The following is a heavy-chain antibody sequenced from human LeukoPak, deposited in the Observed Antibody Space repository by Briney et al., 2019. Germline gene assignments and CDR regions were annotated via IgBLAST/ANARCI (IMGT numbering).Heavy chain of an antibody. CDR2: IRYDGSNK. Sequence: GGSLRLSCAASGFTFSSYGMHWVRQAPGKGLEWVAFIRYDGSNKYYADSVKGRFTISRDNSKNTLYLQMNSLRAEDTAVYYCAKVGDSYGSGSFDFWGQGTLVTVSS. CDR3: AKVGDSYGSGSFDF. CDR1: GFTFSSYG. V-gene: IGHV3-30*02. J-gene: IGHJ5*01. D-gene: IGHD3-10*01.